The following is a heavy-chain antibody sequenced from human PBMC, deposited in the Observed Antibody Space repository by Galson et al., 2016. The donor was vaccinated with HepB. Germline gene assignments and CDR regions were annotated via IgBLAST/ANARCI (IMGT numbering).Heavy chain of an antibody. CDR1: GFTFKDYY. CDR3: ARAADPWD. CDR2: ISTSGDTI. V-gene: IGHV3-11*01. J-gene: IGHJ4*02. Sequence: SLRLSCAASGFTFKDYYMSWIRQAPGRGLDWVGYISTSGDTIYYADSMKGRFTISRDNAKNSLHLQMNSLRAEDTAVYYCARAADPWDWGQGTLVTVSS. D-gene: IGHD7-27*01.